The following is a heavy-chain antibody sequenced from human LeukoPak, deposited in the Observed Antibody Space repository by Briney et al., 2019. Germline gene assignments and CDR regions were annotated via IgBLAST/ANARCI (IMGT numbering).Heavy chain of an antibody. CDR1: GFTFSSYG. J-gene: IGHJ4*02. Sequence: GGSLRLSCAASGFTFSSYGMHWVRQAPGKGLEWVAVISYDGSNKYYADSVKGRFTISRDNSKNTLYLQMNSLRAEDTAVYYCAREPNYYGSGSYYRPFDYWGQGTLVTVSS. CDR2: ISYDGSNK. V-gene: IGHV3-30*03. CDR3: AREPNYYGSGSYYRPFDY. D-gene: IGHD3-10*01.